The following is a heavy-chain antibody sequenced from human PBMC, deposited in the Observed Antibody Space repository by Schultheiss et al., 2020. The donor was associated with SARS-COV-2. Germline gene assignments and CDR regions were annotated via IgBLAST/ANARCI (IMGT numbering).Heavy chain of an antibody. CDR2: IWYDGSNK. Sequence: GGSLRLSCAASGFTFSSYGMHWVRQAPGKGLEWVAVIWYDGSNKYYADSVKGRFTISRDNSKNTLYLQMNSLRAEDTAVYYCARDQGYYDSNLFFDYWGQGTLVTVSS. CDR1: GFTFSSYG. D-gene: IGHD3-22*01. CDR3: ARDQGYYDSNLFFDY. V-gene: IGHV3-33*01. J-gene: IGHJ4*02.